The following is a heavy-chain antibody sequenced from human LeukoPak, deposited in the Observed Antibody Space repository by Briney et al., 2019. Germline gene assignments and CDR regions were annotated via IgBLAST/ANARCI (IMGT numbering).Heavy chain of an antibody. CDR1: GFTFSTYY. D-gene: IGHD3-22*01. CDR3: ARGSGYYRPRGVNY. Sequence: GGSLRLSCAASGFTFSTYYMNWVRQAPGKGLEWVSSITTSSSYIYYADSVKGRFTISRDNAKNSLYLQMNSLRAEDTAVYYCARGSGYYRPRGVNYWGQGTLVTVSS. V-gene: IGHV3-21*04. CDR2: ITTSSSYI. J-gene: IGHJ4*02.